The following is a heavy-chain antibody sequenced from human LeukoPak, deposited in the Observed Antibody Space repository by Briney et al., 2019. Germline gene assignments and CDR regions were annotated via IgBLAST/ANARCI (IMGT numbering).Heavy chain of an antibody. J-gene: IGHJ1*01. V-gene: IGHV3-74*01. Sequence: GGSLRLSCAASGFTFSSYAMHWVRQAPGKGLVWVSRINSDGSSTSYADSVKGRFTISRDNAKNTLYLQMNSLRAEDTAVYYCARVPITLAGTKDAKYFQHWGQGTLVTVSS. D-gene: IGHD6-19*01. CDR2: INSDGSST. CDR3: ARVPITLAGTKDAKYFQH. CDR1: GFTFSSYA.